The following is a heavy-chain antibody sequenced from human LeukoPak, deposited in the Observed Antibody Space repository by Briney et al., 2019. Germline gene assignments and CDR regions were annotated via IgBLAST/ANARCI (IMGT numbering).Heavy chain of an antibody. CDR3: AIYVYSSGWYTIDY. Sequence: GGSLRLSXAASGFTFSSYSMNWVRQAPGKGVEWVSCISSSSSYIYYADSVKGRFTISRDNAKNSLYLQMNSLRAEDTAVYYCAIYVYSSGWYTIDYWGQGTLVTVSS. CDR1: GFTFSSYS. CDR2: ISSSSSYI. V-gene: IGHV3-21*01. D-gene: IGHD6-19*01. J-gene: IGHJ4*02.